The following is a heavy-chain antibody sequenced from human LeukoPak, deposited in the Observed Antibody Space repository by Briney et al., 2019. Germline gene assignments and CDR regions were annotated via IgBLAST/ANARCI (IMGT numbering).Heavy chain of an antibody. CDR1: GGSFSGYY. CDR3: ARRSPRYYYGSGSYSFDY. V-gene: IGHV4-34*01. CDR2: INHSGST. J-gene: IGHJ4*02. D-gene: IGHD3-10*01. Sequence: SETLSLTCAVYGGSFSGYYWSWIRQPPGKGLEWLGEINHSGSTNYNPSLKSRVTISVDTSKNQFSLKLSSVTAADTAVYYCARRSPRYYYGSGSYSFDYWGQGTLVTVSS.